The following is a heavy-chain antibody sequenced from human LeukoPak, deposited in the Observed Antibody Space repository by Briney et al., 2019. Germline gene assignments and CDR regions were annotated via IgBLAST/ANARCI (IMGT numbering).Heavy chain of an antibody. D-gene: IGHD3-10*01. Sequence: GGSLRLSCAAFGFTFSNAWLNWFRQAPGKGLEWVGHIKSKTDGGTTDYAAPVKGRFTISRDDSKNTLFLQMNSLKTEDTAVYYCTLPWGSGSYYDYWGQGTLVTVSS. CDR1: GFTFSNAW. CDR2: IKSKTDGGTT. V-gene: IGHV3-15*01. CDR3: TLPWGSGSYYDY. J-gene: IGHJ4*02.